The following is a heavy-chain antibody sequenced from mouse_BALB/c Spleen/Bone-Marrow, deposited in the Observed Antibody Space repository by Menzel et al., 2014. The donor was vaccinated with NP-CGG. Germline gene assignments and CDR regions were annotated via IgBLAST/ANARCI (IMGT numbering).Heavy chain of an antibody. D-gene: IGHD2-1*01. CDR2: IYPGDGST. Sequence: QVQLQQSGPELVTPGALVKISCKASGYTFTSYDINWVKQRPGQGLEWIGWIYPGDGSTKYNEKFKGKATLTADKSSSTAYMQLSSLTSENSAVYFCTRGGYGNYVGYGMDYWGQGTPVTVSS. V-gene: IGHV1S56*01. CDR3: TRGGYGNYVGYGMDY. CDR1: GYTFTSYD. J-gene: IGHJ4*01.